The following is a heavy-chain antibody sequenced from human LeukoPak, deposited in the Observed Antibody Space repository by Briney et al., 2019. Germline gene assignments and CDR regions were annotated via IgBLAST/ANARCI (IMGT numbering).Heavy chain of an antibody. CDR1: GLTFSSYS. D-gene: IGHD1-1*01. CDR2: VSSGSSYI. V-gene: IGHV3-21*01. Sequence: NPGGSLRLSCAASGLTFSSYSMNWVRQAPGKGLEWVSSVSSGSSYIYYADSVKGRFTISRDNAKTSLYLQMNSLRAEDTAVYYCARDRGAYSYYYYGVDVWGQGTTVTVSS. CDR3: ARDRGAYSYYYYGVDV. J-gene: IGHJ6*02.